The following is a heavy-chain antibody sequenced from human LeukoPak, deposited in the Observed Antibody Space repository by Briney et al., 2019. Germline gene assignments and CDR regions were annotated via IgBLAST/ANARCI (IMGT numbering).Heavy chain of an antibody. D-gene: IGHD6-19*01. CDR3: AKLGSSGWYVVD. V-gene: IGHV3-23*01. CDR2: ISGSGGST. Sequence: GGSLRLSCAASGFTFSSYAMSWVRQAPGKGLEWVSVISGSGGSTYYADSVKGRFTISRDNSKNTLYLQMNSLIAEDTAVYYCAKLGSSGWYVVDWGQRTLVTVSS. CDR1: GFTFSSYA. J-gene: IGHJ4*02.